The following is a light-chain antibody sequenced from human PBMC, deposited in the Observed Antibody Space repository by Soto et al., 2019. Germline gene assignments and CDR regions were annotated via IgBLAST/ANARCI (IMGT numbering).Light chain of an antibody. CDR2: AAS. Sequence: DIQLTQSPSFRSASVGDRVTITGRVSQGIASLLAWYQQEPGKAPKVLIYAASTLEGGVPSRFSGSGSGTEFTLTISSLQPEDLATYYCQQLNSYPRTFGQGTKVEIK. CDR1: QGIASL. CDR3: QQLNSYPRT. J-gene: IGKJ1*01. V-gene: IGKV1-9*01.